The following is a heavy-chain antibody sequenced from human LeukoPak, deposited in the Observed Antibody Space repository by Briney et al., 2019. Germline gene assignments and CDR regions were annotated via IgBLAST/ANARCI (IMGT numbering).Heavy chain of an antibody. V-gene: IGHV4-39*07. J-gene: IGHJ5*02. CDR3: ARVTSRLGWFDP. D-gene: IGHD1-14*01. Sequence: SEALSLTCTVSGGSISSSSYYWGWIRQPPGKGLEWIGSIYYSGSTYYNPSLKSRVTISVDTSKNQFSLKLRSVTAADTAVYYCARVTSRLGWFDPWGQGTLVTVSS. CDR1: GGSISSSSYY. CDR2: IYYSGST.